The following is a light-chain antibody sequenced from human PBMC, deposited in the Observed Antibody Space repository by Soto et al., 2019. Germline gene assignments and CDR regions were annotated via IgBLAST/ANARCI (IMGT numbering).Light chain of an antibody. J-gene: IGKJ5*01. Sequence: EIVMTNSPATLSVSRWEIATLSCRASQSISSNLAWYQQKPGQAPRLLIYGASTRATGIPARFSGSGSGTEFILTISSLQSEDFAVDYCQQYYNWPITFGQGTRLEI. CDR1: QSISSN. CDR2: GAS. CDR3: QQYYNWPIT. V-gene: IGKV3-15*01.